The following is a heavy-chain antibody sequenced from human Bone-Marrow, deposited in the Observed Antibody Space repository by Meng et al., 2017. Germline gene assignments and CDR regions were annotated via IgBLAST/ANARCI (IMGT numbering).Heavy chain of an antibody. J-gene: IGHJ4*02. CDR3: ARRSFGGYCSGGSCYGEFDY. CDR2: SISIFGTA. Sequence: VRVGCEGEMRGSPVKVPSWISAGTSSDMPLCCVLQAPGQGLEWMGGSISIFGTANYAQKFQGRVTIAADESTSTAYMELRSLRSEDTAVYYCARRSFGGYCSGGSCYGEFDYWGQGTLVTVSS. D-gene: IGHD2-15*01. V-gene: IGHV1-69*01. CDR1: AGTSSDMP.